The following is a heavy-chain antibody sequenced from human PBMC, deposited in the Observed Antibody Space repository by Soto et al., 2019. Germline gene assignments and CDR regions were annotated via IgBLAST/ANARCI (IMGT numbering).Heavy chain of an antibody. Sequence: SGPTAGDPTQPLTLTCTFSGFSLNTAGAGVGWIRQPPGKALEWLAVIFWNGDKRYCPSLKNKLTITKDTSKNQVVLTMTNMDPVDTATYYCAHRGYGDYPRDNWFDPWGQGTLVTVSS. CDR3: AHRGYGDYPRDNWFDP. V-gene: IGHV2-5*01. CDR1: GFSLNTAGAG. CDR2: IFWNGDK. J-gene: IGHJ5*02. D-gene: IGHD4-17*01.